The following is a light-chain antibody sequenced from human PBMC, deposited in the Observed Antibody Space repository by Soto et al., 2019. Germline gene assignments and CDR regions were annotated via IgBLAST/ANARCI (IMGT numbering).Light chain of an antibody. J-gene: IGLJ3*02. Sequence: QSALTQPRSVSGSPGQSVTISCAGTSSDVGGSKYVSWYQQHPGEAPKLMIYDVSKRPSGVPDRFSASKSGNTASLTISGLQAEDEADYYCCSYAGSYTLVFGGGTQLTVL. CDR1: SSDVGGSKY. V-gene: IGLV2-11*01. CDR2: DVS. CDR3: CSYAGSYTLV.